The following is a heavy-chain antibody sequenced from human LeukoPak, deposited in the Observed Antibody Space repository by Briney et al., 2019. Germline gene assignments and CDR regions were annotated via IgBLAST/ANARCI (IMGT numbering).Heavy chain of an antibody. CDR1: GGSFSGYY. V-gene: IGHV4-34*01. J-gene: IGHJ6*02. D-gene: IGHD3-9*01. Sequence: SETLSHTCAVYGGSFSGYYWSWIRKPPGKGLEWIGEINHSRSTNYNPSLKSRVTISVDTSKNQFSLKLSSVTAADTAVYYCARAALLRHFDWLFYYYYGMDVWGQGTTVTVSS. CDR3: ARAALLRHFDWLFYYYYGMDV. CDR2: INHSRST.